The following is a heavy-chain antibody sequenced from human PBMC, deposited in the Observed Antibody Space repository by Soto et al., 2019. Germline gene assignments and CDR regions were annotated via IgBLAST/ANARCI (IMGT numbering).Heavy chain of an antibody. V-gene: IGHV1-46*01. CDR2: INPSGGST. Sequence: QAQLVQSGAEVKKPGASVNISCKASGYTFTTYYMHWVRQAPGQGLEWMGIINPSGGSTSYAQKFQGRVTMTRDTSTSTVYMELSSLRSEDTAVYYCARAGEPSSWYTQLDYWGQGTLVTVSS. D-gene: IGHD6-13*01. CDR3: ARAGEPSSWYTQLDY. J-gene: IGHJ4*02. CDR1: GYTFTTYY.